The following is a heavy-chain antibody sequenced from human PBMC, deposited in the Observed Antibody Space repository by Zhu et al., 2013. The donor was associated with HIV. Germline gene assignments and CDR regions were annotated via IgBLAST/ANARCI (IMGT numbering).Heavy chain of an antibody. CDR2: INPDSGGT. J-gene: IGHJ4*02. Sequence: QVQLVQSGAEVKKPGASVKVSCKTSEYPFTGYYLHWVRQAPGQGLEWMGWINPDSGGTNYAQKFQGRVTMTRDTSSSTAYMELNRLRSDDTAVYYCARPAAGTYIPPLRRDDRYYFDYWGQGTLVTVSS. CDR3: ARPAAGTYIPPLRRDDRYYFDY. V-gene: IGHV1-2*02. CDR1: EYPFTGYY. D-gene: IGHD6-13*01.